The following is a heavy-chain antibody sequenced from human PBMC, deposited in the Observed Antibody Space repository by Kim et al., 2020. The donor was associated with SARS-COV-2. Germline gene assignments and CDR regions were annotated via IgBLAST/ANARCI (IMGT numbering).Heavy chain of an antibody. V-gene: IGHV3-9*01. J-gene: IGHJ4*02. Sequence: DSMKSRLTISRDNAKTSLYLQMNSLRAEDTALYYCAKGGYCSSTSCYFDYWGQGTLVTVSS. CDR3: AKGGYCSSTSCYFDY. D-gene: IGHD2-2*01.